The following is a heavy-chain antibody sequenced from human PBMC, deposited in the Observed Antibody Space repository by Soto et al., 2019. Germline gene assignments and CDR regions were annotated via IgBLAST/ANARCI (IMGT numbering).Heavy chain of an antibody. CDR2: VSGYNGNT. CDR3: ARFGSAPYYYSALDV. Sequence: QVQLVQSEPEVRKPGASVKVSCKASGYIFTNYDITWVRQAPGQGLEWMGWVSGYNGNTKYAQKFQDRVTMTTDTFTNTVYMQHTGLRSDEPGVSYCARFGSAPYYYSALDVWGQGTTVFVSS. D-gene: IGHD3-10*01. J-gene: IGHJ6*02. V-gene: IGHV1-18*01. CDR1: GYIFTNYD.